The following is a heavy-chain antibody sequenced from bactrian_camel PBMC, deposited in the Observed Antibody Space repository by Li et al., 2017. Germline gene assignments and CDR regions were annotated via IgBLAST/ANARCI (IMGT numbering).Heavy chain of an antibody. CDR1: GITFRSYS. CDR3: AAAPTAVCFVHSILPGDFDY. J-gene: IGHJ4*01. Sequence: VQLVESGGGSVEIGGSLTLSCATSGITFRSYSMGWFRQKPGLGREGVAAIDTGDGSTYYLNSVEGRFTISQDNVNNAVYLQMNSLKPEDTAVYYCAAAPTAVCFVHSILPGDFDYWGQGTQVTVS. V-gene: IGHV3S40*01. D-gene: IGHD3*01. CDR2: IDTGDGST.